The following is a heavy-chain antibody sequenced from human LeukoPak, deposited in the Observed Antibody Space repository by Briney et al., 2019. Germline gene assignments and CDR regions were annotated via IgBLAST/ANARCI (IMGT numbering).Heavy chain of an antibody. D-gene: IGHD3-9*01. V-gene: IGHV3-48*03. J-gene: IGHJ4*02. CDR2: ISSSGSTI. Sequence: PGGALRLSCAASGFTFSSYEMNWVRQAPGKGLEWVSYISSSGSTIYYADSVKGRFAISRDNAKNSLYLQMNSLRAEDTAVYYCARVGYDILTGYYHYFDYWGQGTLVTVSS. CDR1: GFTFSSYE. CDR3: ARVGYDILTGYYHYFDY.